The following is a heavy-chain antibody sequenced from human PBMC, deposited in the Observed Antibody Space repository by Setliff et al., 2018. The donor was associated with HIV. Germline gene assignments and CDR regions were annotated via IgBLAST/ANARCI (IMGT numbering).Heavy chain of an antibody. CDR3: ASPYSGSYSGFQY. CDR1: GGSFSGYY. J-gene: IGHJ1*01. D-gene: IGHD1-26*01. Sequence: ASETLSLTCAVYGGSFSGYYWTWIRQSPGKGLEWIGEITDSGGSKYNPSLESRVTISVDTSKNQFSLNLTSVTVADTGIYYCASPYSGSYSGFQYWGQGTLVTSPQ. CDR2: ITDSGGS. V-gene: IGHV4-34*01.